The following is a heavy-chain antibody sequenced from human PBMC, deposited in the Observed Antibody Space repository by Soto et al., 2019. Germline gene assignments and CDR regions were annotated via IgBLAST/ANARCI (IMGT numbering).Heavy chain of an antibody. CDR3: AKQTVELSLGGFDP. J-gene: IGHJ5*02. CDR2: INPSGGAA. V-gene: IGHV1-46*01. Sequence: QVQLVQSGAEVKKPGASVTVSCKASGHTFANYYIHWVRQAPGQGLEWMGKINPSGGAATYAQGFQGRVTMTLDTSATTVVLEMRSLTTDHTAVYYCAKQTVELSLGGFDPWGQGTLVTISS. D-gene: IGHD1-1*01. CDR1: GHTFANYY.